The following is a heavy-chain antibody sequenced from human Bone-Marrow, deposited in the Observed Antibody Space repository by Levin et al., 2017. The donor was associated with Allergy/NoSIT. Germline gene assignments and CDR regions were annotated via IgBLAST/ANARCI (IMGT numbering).Heavy chain of an antibody. D-gene: IGHD1-26*01. Sequence: SQTLSLTCTVSGGSFSGYFWTWIRQTPGKGLEWLGEVVHSGTTSYNPSLQRRLTISVDPSRNEFSLKLTSVTAADTAVYFCARRYRSGAVGPTGYWGQGALVTVSS. J-gene: IGHJ4*02. CDR3: ARRYRSGAVGPTGY. CDR2: VVHSGTT. V-gene: IGHV4-34*12. CDR1: GGSFSGYF.